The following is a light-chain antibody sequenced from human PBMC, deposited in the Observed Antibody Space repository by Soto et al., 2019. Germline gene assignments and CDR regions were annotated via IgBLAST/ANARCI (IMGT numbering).Light chain of an antibody. CDR1: QSVLYSSNNKNY. CDR2: WAS. CDR3: QQYYSTPFT. Sequence: DIVMTQSPDSLAVSLGERATINCKSSQSVLYSSNNKNYLAWYQQKPGQPPKLLIYWASTRESGVPYRFSGSGSGTDFTLTISSLQAEDVAVYYCQQYYSTPFTFGPGNKVDIK. J-gene: IGKJ3*01. V-gene: IGKV4-1*01.